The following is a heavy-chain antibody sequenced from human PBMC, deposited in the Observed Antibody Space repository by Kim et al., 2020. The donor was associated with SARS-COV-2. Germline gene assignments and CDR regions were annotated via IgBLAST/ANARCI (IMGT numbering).Heavy chain of an antibody. V-gene: IGHV3-23*01. CDR1: GFTVNSYA. J-gene: IGHJ4*02. Sequence: GGSLRLSCAASGFTVNSYAMTWVRQAPGKGLEWVSALAGSGGKTYSADSVKGRFTISRDNSKNTLFLQMNGLRAEDTAVYFCAKGRGIWPPLDYWGQGT. CDR2: LAGSGGKT. CDR3: AKGRGIWPPLDY. D-gene: IGHD6-13*01.